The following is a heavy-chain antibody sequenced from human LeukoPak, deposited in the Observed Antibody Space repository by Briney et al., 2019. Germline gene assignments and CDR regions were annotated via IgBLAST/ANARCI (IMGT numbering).Heavy chain of an antibody. CDR1: GGSFSGYY. J-gene: IGHJ5*02. Sequence: KPSETLSLTCAVYGGSFSGYYWSWLRQPPGKGLEWIGEINHSGSTNYNPSLKSRVTISVDTSKNQFSLKLSSVTAADTAVYYCARVDCSGGSCYQFDPWGQGTLVTVSS. V-gene: IGHV4-34*01. CDR2: INHSGST. CDR3: ARVDCSGGSCYQFDP. D-gene: IGHD2-15*01.